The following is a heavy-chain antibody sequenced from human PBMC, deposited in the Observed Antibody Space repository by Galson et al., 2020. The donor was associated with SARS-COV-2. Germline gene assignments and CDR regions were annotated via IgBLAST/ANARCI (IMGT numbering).Heavy chain of an antibody. J-gene: IGHJ6*02. CDR2: ISSSGSTI. V-gene: IGHV3-48*03. Sequence: GESLKTSCAASGFTFSSYEMNWVRQAPGKGLEWVSYISSSGSTIYYADSVKGRFTISRDNAKNSLYLQMNSLRAEDTAVYYCASFYYYGSGSFYYGMDVWGQGTTVTVSS. D-gene: IGHD3-10*01. CDR3: ASFYYYGSGSFYYGMDV. CDR1: GFTFSSYE.